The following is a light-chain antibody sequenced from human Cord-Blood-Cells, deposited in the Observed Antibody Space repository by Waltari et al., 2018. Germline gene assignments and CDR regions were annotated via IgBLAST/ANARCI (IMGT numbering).Light chain of an antibody. V-gene: IGKV1-12*01. CDR3: QQANSFPLT. CDR2: AAS. CDR1: QGISSW. Sequence: DLQLTKSPSSVSASVGHRVTLTCRASQGISSWLAWYQQKPGKDPKLLIYAASSLQSGVPSTFSGSGSGTDFTLTISNLQPEDFATYYCQQANSFPLTLGGGTKVDIK. J-gene: IGKJ4*01.